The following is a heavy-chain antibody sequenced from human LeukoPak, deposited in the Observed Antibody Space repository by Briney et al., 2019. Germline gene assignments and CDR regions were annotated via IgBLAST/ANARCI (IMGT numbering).Heavy chain of an antibody. D-gene: IGHD6-13*01. Sequence: GGSLRPSCAASGFTLSSYGTHWVRQAPGKGLGWEAVILSVGSNKYYADSVKGRITISRDNFKNTLYLQMNSLSAEDTAGYYCARTSGAAAGYFDYLGQGTLVGVSS. CDR2: ILSVGSNK. CDR1: GFTLSSYG. V-gene: IGHV3-33*01. CDR3: ARTSGAAAGYFDY. J-gene: IGHJ4*02.